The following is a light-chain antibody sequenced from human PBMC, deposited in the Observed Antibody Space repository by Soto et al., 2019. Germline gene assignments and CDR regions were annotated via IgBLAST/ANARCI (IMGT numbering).Light chain of an antibody. CDR2: EVS. J-gene: IGLJ1*01. Sequence: QSVLTQPPSASGSPGQSVTISCTGTSSDVGGYNYVSWYQQHPGKAPKPMIYEVSKRPSGVPDRFSGSKSGNTASLTVSGLQAEDEAEYYCSSYAGSNNFDVFGTGTKVTVL. V-gene: IGLV2-8*01. CDR3: SSYAGSNNFDV. CDR1: SSDVGGYNY.